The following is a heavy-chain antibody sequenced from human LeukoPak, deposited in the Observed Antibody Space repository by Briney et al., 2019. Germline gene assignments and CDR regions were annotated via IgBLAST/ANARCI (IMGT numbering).Heavy chain of an antibody. CDR1: GYSFSSYW. CDR3: ARLLHSSGWD. J-gene: IGHJ4*02. Sequence: GESLKISCKGSGYSFSSYWIGWVRQTPGKGLEWMGIIYPGDSNTKYNPSFQGQATISADKSINTAYLQWSSLKASDTGVYYCARLLHSSGWDWGQGTLVTVSS. CDR2: IYPGDSNT. V-gene: IGHV5-51*01. D-gene: IGHD3-22*01.